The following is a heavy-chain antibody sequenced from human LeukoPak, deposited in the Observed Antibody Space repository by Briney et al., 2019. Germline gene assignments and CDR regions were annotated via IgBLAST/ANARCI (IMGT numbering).Heavy chain of an antibody. CDR3: ARTHIDSLGWFDP. V-gene: IGHV4-39*01. CDR1: GGSMRSNSFC. J-gene: IGHJ5*02. Sequence: SETLSLTCTVSGGSMRSNSFCWGWIRQSPGKGLEWIANINYGGHTYYNPSVKSRVTLSVDVSKNRFSLNMTSVTAADTALYFCARTHIDSLGWFDPWGQGIQVIVSS. CDR2: INYGGHT. D-gene: IGHD2-21*01.